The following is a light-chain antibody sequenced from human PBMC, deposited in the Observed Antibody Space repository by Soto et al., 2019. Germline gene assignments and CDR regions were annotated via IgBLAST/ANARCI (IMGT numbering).Light chain of an antibody. CDR1: QSVSRSY. CDR3: HKYDVSPRT. J-gene: IGKJ1*01. Sequence: EIVLTQSPGTLSLSPGESATLSCRASQSVSRSYIAWYHQKPGQAPRLLIYVASSRDTGIPDRFSGSGSGTDFTLTISRLEPEDFAVYYCHKYDVSPRTFGQGNKVEIK. CDR2: VAS. V-gene: IGKV3-20*01.